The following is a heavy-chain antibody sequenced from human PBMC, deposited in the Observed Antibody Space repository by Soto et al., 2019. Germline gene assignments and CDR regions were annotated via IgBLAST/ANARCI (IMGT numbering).Heavy chain of an antibody. CDR2: IRSKANSYAT. Sequence: GGSLRLSCAASGFTFSGSAMHWVRQASGKGLEWVGRIRSKANSYATAYAASVEGRFTISRDDSKNTAYLQMNSLKTEDTAVYYCTRSTVTTTSAFDIWGQGTMVTVSS. CDR3: TRSTVTTTSAFDI. CDR1: GFTFSGSA. D-gene: IGHD4-17*01. J-gene: IGHJ3*02. V-gene: IGHV3-73*01.